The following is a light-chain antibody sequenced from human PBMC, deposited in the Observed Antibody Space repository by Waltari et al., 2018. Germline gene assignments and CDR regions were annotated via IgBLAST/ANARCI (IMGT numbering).Light chain of an antibody. CDR1: QSVSSN. V-gene: IGKV3-15*01. J-gene: IGKJ1*01. CDR2: GAS. Sequence: EIVMTQSPATLSVSPGARATLSCRASQSVSSNLAWYQQKPGQAPRRLIYGASTRATGIPARFSGSGSGTEFTLTISSMQSEDFAVYYCQQYNNWPQWTFGQGTKVEIK. CDR3: QQYNNWPQWT.